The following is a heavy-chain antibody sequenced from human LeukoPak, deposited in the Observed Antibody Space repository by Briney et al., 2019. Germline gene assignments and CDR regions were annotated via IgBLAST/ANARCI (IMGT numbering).Heavy chain of an antibody. CDR1: GFIFNSYL. D-gene: IGHD3-10*01. Sequence: PGGPLRLSCEASGFIFNSYLMTWLRQPPGKGLEWVADINEDGSKIYYVDSVKGRFTISRDNAKNSLSLQLNTLRAEDTAVYYCARWSYVSGSWFLDYWGQGTLVTVSS. CDR2: INEDGSKI. CDR3: ARWSYVSGSWFLDY. V-gene: IGHV3-7*05. J-gene: IGHJ4*02.